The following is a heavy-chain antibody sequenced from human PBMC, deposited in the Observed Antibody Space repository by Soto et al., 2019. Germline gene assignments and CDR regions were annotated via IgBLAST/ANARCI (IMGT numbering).Heavy chain of an antibody. CDR1: GASISSNGYY. CDR2: IFYSRTT. D-gene: IGHD5-12*01. J-gene: IGHJ4*02. CDR3: ENVRGWLRLDSRV. V-gene: IGHV4-39*02. Sequence: PSETLSLTCTVSGASISSNGYYWGWIRQPPGKGLEWIGRIFYSRTTHYNPSLRIRLSISVATSKNVFSLTLISLTAADTAFYYCENVRGWLRLDSRVWGQGTLVTVSS.